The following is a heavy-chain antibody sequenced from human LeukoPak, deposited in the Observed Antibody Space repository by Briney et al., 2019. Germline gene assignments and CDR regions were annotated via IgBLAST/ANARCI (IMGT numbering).Heavy chain of an antibody. CDR3: TTSEWELLRFYYYYMDV. J-gene: IGHJ6*03. Sequence: PGGSLRLSCAASGFTFSNAWMSWVRQAPGKGLEWVGRIKSRADGGTSHYAAPVTGRFTISRDDSKNTLYLQMNSLETEDTAVYYCTTSEWELLRFYYYYMDVWGKGTTVTVSS. D-gene: IGHD1-26*01. CDR1: GFTFSNAW. V-gene: IGHV3-15*01. CDR2: IKSRADGGTS.